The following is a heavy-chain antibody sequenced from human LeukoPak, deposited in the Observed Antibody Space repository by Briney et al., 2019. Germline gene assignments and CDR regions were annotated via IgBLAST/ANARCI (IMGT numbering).Heavy chain of an antibody. J-gene: IGHJ3*02. D-gene: IGHD1-26*01. V-gene: IGHV3-66*01. CDR2: MYAGGNT. Sequence: GGSLRLSCAPSGFTRCTNSMSWVRQAPGRGLEWVSVMYAGGNTYYADSVKGRFTISRDNSKNTLDLQMNTLRPEDTAVYYCVTKREAFDIWGQGTMVTVSS. CDR3: VTKREAFDI. CDR1: GFTRCTNS.